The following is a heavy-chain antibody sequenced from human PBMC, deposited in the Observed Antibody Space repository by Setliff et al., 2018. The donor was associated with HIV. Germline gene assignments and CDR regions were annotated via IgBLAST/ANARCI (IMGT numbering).Heavy chain of an antibody. Sequence: PSETLSLTCAVYGGSFSGYYWSWIRQPPGKGLEWIGEINHSGSTNYNPSLKSRVTISVDTSKNQFSLKLSSVTAADTAVYYCARPGSGYYRRVGAFDIWGQGTMVTVSS. J-gene: IGHJ3*02. CDR3: ARPGSGYYRRVGAFDI. D-gene: IGHD3-3*01. V-gene: IGHV4-34*01. CDR1: GGSFSGYY. CDR2: INHSGST.